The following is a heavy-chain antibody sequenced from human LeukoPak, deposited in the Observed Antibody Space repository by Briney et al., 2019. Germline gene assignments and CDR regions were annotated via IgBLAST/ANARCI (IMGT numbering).Heavy chain of an antibody. CDR3: AREGPRGNSQFDY. V-gene: IGHV3-30*03. Sequence: GGSLRLSCAASGFTFSSYGMHWVRQAPGKGLEWVAVISYDGSNKYYSDSVKGRFTISRDNSKNTLYLQMNSLRAEDTAVYYCAREGPRGNSQFDYWGQGTLVTVSS. CDR1: GFTFSSYG. J-gene: IGHJ4*02. D-gene: IGHD4-23*01. CDR2: ISYDGSNK.